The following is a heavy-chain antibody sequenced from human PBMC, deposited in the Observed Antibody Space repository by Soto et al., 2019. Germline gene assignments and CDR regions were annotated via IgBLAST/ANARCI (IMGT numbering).Heavy chain of an antibody. CDR2: IQYTGNT. J-gene: IGHJ5*02. CDR3: AKDGTDSDSEWPRFDP. V-gene: IGHV4-61*01. Sequence: QMQLQESGPRLVQPSETLSLTCTVSGGSVSKDRYYWSWIRQPPGKGLEWIGYIQYTGNTNYNASLKSRVTMSIDTSKNQFSLRLRSVTAADTAFYFCAKDGTDSDSEWPRFDPWGQGTLVTVSS. D-gene: IGHD1-1*01. CDR1: GGSVSKDRYY.